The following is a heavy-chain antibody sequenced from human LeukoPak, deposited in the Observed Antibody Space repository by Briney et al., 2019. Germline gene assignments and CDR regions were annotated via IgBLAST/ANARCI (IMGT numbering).Heavy chain of an antibody. Sequence: GGSLRLSCAASGFTFSNYWMSWVRQAPGKGLEWVAHIKYDGSEKYYVDSVKARFTISRDNAKNSLYLQMNSLRAEDTAVYYCTRDQTWGQGTLATVSS. CDR2: IKYDGSEK. CDR1: GFTFSNYW. V-gene: IGHV3-7*01. J-gene: IGHJ5*02. CDR3: TRDQT.